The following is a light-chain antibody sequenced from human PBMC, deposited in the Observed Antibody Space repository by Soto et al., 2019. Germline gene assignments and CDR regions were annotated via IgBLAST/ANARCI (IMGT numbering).Light chain of an antibody. V-gene: IGLV3-1*01. CDR2: XXX. CDR1: KLGDKY. Sequence: SYELTQSPSVSVSPGQTASITCSGDKLGDKYACWYQQKPGRSPVLVIXXXXXXXXXXXXXXXXXXSGNTATLTISGTQAXXXXXXYCQAWDSSTYVVFGGGTKLTVL. CDR3: QAWDSSTYVV. J-gene: IGLJ2*01.